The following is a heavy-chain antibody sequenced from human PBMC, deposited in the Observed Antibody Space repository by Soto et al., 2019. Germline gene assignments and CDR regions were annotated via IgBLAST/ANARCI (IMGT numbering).Heavy chain of an antibody. CDR3: ARGPATAGPDY. V-gene: IGHV4-31*02. D-gene: IGHD2-2*01. J-gene: IGHJ4*02. CDR2: LYYSGST. Sequence: QVQLQESGPGLVKPSPTLSLPSPVSVGSFSGGGYYWNWIRQHPGKGLEWFGYLYYSGSTYYNPSLKSRGTISVDTSKNPFSLKLSSVTAADTAVYYCARGPATAGPDYWGQGTLVTVSS. CDR1: VGSFSGGGYY.